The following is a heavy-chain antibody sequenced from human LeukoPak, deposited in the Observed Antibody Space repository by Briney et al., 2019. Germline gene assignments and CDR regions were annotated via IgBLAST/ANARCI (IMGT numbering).Heavy chain of an antibody. J-gene: IGHJ6*02. D-gene: IGHD3-3*01. CDR1: GFTFSSYA. CDR2: ISYDGSNK. CDR3: ARATYYDFWSGYYNYYYYYGMDV. V-gene: IGHV3-30-3*01. Sequence: PGRSLRLSCAASGFTFSSYAMHWVRQAPGKGLEWVAVISYDGSNKYYADSVKGRFTISRDNSKNTLYLQMNSLRAEDTAVYYCARATYYDFWSGYYNYYYYYGMDVWGQGTTVTVSS.